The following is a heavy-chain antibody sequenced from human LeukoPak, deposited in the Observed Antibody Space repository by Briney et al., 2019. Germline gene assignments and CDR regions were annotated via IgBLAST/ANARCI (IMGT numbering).Heavy chain of an antibody. CDR2: INHSGST. Sequence: PSETLSLTCAVYGGSFSGYYWSWIRQPPGMGLEWIGEINHSGSTNCNPSLKSRVTISVDTSKNQFSLKLSSVTAADTAVYYCARHYYRYYGSGSYGSFDYWGQGTLVTVSS. D-gene: IGHD3-10*01. V-gene: IGHV4-34*01. CDR3: ARHYYRYYGSGSYGSFDY. J-gene: IGHJ4*02. CDR1: GGSFSGYY.